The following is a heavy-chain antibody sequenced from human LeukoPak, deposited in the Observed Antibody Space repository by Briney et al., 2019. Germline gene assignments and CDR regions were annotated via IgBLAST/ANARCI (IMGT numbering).Heavy chain of an antibody. J-gene: IGHJ5*02. CDR2: IYHSGTT. CDR1: GGSISGSTHY. CDR3: ARMDITMVGTLANWFDP. Sequence: SETLSLTCSVSGGSISGSTHYWGWIRKPPGKGLEWIGSIYHSGTTYYNPSLKSRVTISVDTFKNQFSLKLSSVTAADTAVYYCARMDITMVGTLANWFDPWGQGTLATVSS. V-gene: IGHV4-39*01. D-gene: IGHD3-10*01.